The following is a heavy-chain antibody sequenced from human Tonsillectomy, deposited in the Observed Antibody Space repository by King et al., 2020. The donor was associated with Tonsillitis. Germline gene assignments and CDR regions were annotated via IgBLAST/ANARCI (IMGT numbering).Heavy chain of an antibody. CDR2: IRRDANDA. CDR3: ARDTDWHRFDS. V-gene: IGHV3-7*03. J-gene: IGHJ5*01. CDR1: GFSFSDFW. D-gene: IGHD3-9*01. Sequence: VQLVESGGGFVQPGGSLRLSCAASGFSFSDFWMTWVRQAPGKGLEWVGNIRRDANDAYYLASVRGRFTVSRDDSKRLLYLQMNSLRAEDTAIYYCARDTDWHRFDSWGQGILVTVSS.